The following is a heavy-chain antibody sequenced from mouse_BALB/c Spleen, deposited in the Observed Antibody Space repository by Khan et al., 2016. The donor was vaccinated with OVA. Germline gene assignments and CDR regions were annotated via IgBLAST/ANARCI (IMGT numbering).Heavy chain of an antibody. V-gene: IGHV1-5*01. J-gene: IGHJ3*01. CDR2: IYPGNTDT. CDR1: GYTFTSYW. D-gene: IGHD4-1*01. CDR3: TRRNWDVAWFAY. Sequence: EVQLQQSGTVLARPGASVKMSCKASGYTFTSYWMHWVKQRPGQGLEWIGDIYPGNTDTNYNQKFKGKAKLTAVTSTSTAYMELSSLTNEDSAVXYCTRRNWDVAWFAYWGQGTLVTVSA.